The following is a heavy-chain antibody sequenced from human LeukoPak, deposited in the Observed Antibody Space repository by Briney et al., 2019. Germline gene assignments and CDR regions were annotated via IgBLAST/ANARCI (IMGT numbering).Heavy chain of an antibody. Sequence: GGSLRLSCAASGFTFSWSWMTWVRQAPGKGLEWVANIKPDGSDKYYVDSVKGRFTISRDNAKNSLYLQMNSLRAEDTAVYYCIYGGSYYIAWGQGTLVTVSS. D-gene: IGHD1-26*01. V-gene: IGHV3-7*01. CDR3: IYGGSYYIA. J-gene: IGHJ5*02. CDR2: IKPDGSDK. CDR1: GFTFSWSW.